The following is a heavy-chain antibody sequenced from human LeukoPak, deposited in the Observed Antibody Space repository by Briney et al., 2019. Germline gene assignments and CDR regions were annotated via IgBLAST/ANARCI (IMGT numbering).Heavy chain of an antibody. CDR3: ARVGGSGSYTDYAFDI. CDR2: INWNGGST. J-gene: IGHJ3*02. CDR1: GFTFDDYG. Sequence: PGGSLRLSCAASGFTFDDYGMSWVRQAPGKGLEWVSGINWNGGSTGYADSVKGRFTISRDNAKNSLYLQMNSLRAEDTALYHCARVGGSGSYTDYAFDIWGQGTMVTVSS. V-gene: IGHV3-20*01. D-gene: IGHD3-10*01.